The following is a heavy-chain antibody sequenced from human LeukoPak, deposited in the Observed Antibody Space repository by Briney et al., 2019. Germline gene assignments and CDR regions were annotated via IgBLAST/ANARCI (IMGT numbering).Heavy chain of an antibody. Sequence: ASVKVSCKASGHTLTRYYMHWVRQAPGQGLEWMGIINPSGGSTHYARKFQGRVTMTRDTSTSTVYMQLNSVTSEDTAVYYCARDRLNVLQFSPPDDYWGQGTLVTVSS. D-gene: IGHD3-3*01. CDR2: INPSGGST. CDR3: ARDRLNVLQFSPPDDY. CDR1: GHTLTRYY. V-gene: IGHV1-46*01. J-gene: IGHJ4*02.